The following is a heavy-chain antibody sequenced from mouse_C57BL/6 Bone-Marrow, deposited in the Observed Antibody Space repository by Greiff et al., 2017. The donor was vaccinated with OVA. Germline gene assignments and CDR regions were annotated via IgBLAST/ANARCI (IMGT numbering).Heavy chain of an antibody. CDR3: ARGGGYYFDY. V-gene: IGHV1-59*01. CDR1: GYTFTSYW. J-gene: IGHJ2*01. CDR2: IDPSDSYT. Sequence: QVQLKQPGAELVRPGTSVKLSCKASGYTFTSYWMHWVKQRPGQGLEWIGVIDPSDSYTNYNQKFKGKATLTVDTSSSTAYMQRSSLTYEDSADYYCARGGGYYFDYWGQGTTLTVSS.